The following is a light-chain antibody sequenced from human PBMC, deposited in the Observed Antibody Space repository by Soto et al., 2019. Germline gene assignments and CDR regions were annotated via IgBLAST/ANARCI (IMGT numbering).Light chain of an antibody. V-gene: IGKV3-11*01. J-gene: IGKJ5*01. Sequence: EIVMTQSPATLSVSPGERATLSCRASQSVSTNLAWYQHKPGQAPRLLISGASTRATGLPARFSGSGSGTDFTLTISSLEPEDFAVYYCQQRSNWPITFGLGTRLEIK. CDR3: QQRSNWPIT. CDR1: QSVSTN. CDR2: GAS.